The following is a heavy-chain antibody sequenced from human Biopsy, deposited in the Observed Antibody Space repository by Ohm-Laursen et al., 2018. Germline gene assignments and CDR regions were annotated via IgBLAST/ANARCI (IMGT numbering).Heavy chain of an antibody. D-gene: IGHD2-2*01. Sequence: SLRLSCAAPGFIFSTYTMNWVRQAPGEGLEWVSSISSRSSGIYYADSVKGRFTISRDNAKNSLFLHMNSLRAEDTAVYYCARNLGVTPGYQDYWGQGTLVTVSS. CDR1: GFIFSTYT. CDR2: ISSRSSGI. J-gene: IGHJ4*02. V-gene: IGHV3-21*01. CDR3: ARNLGVTPGYQDY.